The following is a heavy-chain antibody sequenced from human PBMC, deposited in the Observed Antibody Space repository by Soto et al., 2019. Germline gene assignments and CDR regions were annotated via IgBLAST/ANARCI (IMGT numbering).Heavy chain of an antibody. CDR2: TYYRSKWYN. D-gene: IGHD5-12*01. CDR1: GDRVSSNSAA. J-gene: IGHJ1*01. CDR3: ARVEYSGYESEYFQH. Sequence: SQTLSLPCAISGDRVSSNSAAWNWIRQSPSRGLEWLGRTYYRSKWYNDYAVSVKSRITINPDTSKNQFSLQLNSVTPEDTAVYYCARVEYSGYESEYFQHWGQGTLVTVSS. V-gene: IGHV6-1*01.